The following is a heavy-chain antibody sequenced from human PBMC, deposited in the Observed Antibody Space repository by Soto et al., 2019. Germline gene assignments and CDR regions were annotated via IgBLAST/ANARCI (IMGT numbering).Heavy chain of an antibody. Sequence: EVQLVDSGGGLLQPGGSLRLSGAASGFIFSNYVMSWVRQAPGKGLEWVSSISDSGGTSYYADSVKGRFTISRDNSKNTLYLQMNSLRAEDTAIYYCAKRPRALLTFDYWGQGTLVTVSS. J-gene: IGHJ4*02. V-gene: IGHV3-23*04. CDR2: ISDSGGTS. D-gene: IGHD1-26*01. CDR3: AKRPRALLTFDY. CDR1: GFIFSNYV.